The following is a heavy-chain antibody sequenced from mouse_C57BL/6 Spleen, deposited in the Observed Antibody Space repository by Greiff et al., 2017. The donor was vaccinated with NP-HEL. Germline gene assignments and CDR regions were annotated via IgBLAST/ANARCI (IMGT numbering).Heavy chain of an antibody. J-gene: IGHJ4*01. CDR3: TRGGNYEYYYAMDY. CDR1: GYTFTSYW. V-gene: IGHV1-5*01. D-gene: IGHD2-1*01. Sequence: VQLQQSGTVLARPGASVKMSCKTSGYTFTSYWMHWVKQRPGQGLEWIGAIYPGNSDTSYNQKFKGKAKLTAVTSASTAYMELSSLTNEDSAVYYCTRGGNYEYYYAMDYWGQGTSVTVSS. CDR2: IYPGNSDT.